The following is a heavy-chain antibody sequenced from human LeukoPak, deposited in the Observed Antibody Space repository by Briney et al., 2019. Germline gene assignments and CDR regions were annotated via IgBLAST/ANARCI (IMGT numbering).Heavy chain of an antibody. CDR2: ISAYNGNT. V-gene: IGHV1-18*01. CDR1: GYTFTSYG. CDR3: ARGGSYYYDSSGYPLDY. Sequence: ASVKVSCKASGYTFTSYGISWVRQAPGQGLEWMGWISAYNGNTNYAQKLQGRVTMTTDTSTNTAYMELRSLRSDDTAVYYCARGGSYYYDSSGYPLDYWGQGTLVTVSS. J-gene: IGHJ4*02. D-gene: IGHD3-22*01.